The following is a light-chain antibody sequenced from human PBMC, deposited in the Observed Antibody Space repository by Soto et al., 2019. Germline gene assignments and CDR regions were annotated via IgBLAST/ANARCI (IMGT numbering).Light chain of an antibody. CDR2: GAS. CDR3: QHYNSYSEA. V-gene: IGKV3-15*01. J-gene: IGKJ1*01. CDR1: QSVSIN. Sequence: EIVLTQSPATLSVSPGERATLSCRASQSVSINLAWYQQKPGQAPRLLIYGASTRATGIPARFSGSGSGTEFTLTISSLQPDDFATYYCQHYNSYSEAVGQGTKVDI.